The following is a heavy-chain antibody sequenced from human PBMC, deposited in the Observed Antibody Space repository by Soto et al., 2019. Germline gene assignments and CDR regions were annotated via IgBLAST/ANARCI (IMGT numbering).Heavy chain of an antibody. D-gene: IGHD3-22*01. Sequence: SVKVSCKASGGTFSSYAISWVRQAPGQGLEWMGGIIPIFGTANYAQKFQGRVTITADESTSTAYMELSSLRSEDTAVYYCASGSGYYSTAAFDIWGQGTMVTVSS. CDR1: GGTFSSYA. CDR2: IIPIFGTA. J-gene: IGHJ3*02. CDR3: ASGSGYYSTAAFDI. V-gene: IGHV1-69*13.